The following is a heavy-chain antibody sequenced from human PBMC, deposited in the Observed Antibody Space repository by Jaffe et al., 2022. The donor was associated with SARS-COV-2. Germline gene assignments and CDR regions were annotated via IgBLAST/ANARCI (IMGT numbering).Heavy chain of an antibody. CDR2: ISGSGGST. V-gene: IGHV3-23*01. D-gene: IGHD1-20*01. CDR1: GFTFSSYA. Sequence: EVQLLESGGGLVQPGGSLRLSCAASGFTFSSYAMSWVRQAPGKGLEWVSAISGSGGSTYYADSVKGRFTISRDNSKNTLYLQMNSLRAEDTAVYYCAKDQSEITPIYYYGMDVWGQGTTVTVSS. CDR3: AKDQSEITPIYYYGMDV. J-gene: IGHJ6*02.